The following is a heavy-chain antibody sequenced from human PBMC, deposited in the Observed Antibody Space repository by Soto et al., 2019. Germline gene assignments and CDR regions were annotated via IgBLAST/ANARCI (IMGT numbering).Heavy chain of an antibody. CDR1: GGSFSGYY. V-gene: IGHV4-34*01. J-gene: IGHJ1*01. CDR3: ARVSQYSSIVQH. D-gene: IGHD6-13*01. Sequence: QVQLQQCGAGLLKPSETLSLTCAVYGGSFSGYYWIGIRQPPGKGLEWSGEINHSGRTRYNPPLESRVTISVDTSKSQFSLILNSVTAADTAVYYYARVSQYSSIVQHWGQGALVTVSS. CDR2: INHSGRT.